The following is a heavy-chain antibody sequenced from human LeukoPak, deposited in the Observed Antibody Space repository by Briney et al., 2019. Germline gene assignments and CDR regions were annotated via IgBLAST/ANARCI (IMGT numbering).Heavy chain of an antibody. CDR2: INPNSGGT. Sequence: GASVKVSCKASGYTFTGYYMHWVRQAPGQGLEWMGLINPNSGGTNYAQKFQGRVTMTRDTSISTAYMELSRLRSDDTAVYYCARVRVATSHYYYGMDVWGQGTTVTVSS. J-gene: IGHJ6*02. CDR1: GYTFTGYY. V-gene: IGHV1-2*02. CDR3: ARVRVATSHYYYGMDV. D-gene: IGHD5-12*01.